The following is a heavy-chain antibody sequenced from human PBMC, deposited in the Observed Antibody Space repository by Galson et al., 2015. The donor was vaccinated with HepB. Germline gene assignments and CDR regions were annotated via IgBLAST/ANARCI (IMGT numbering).Heavy chain of an antibody. D-gene: IGHD1-1*01. J-gene: IGHJ4*02. Sequence: CAISGDSVSRNSASWNWMLQSPSRGLEWLGRTYYRSTWYNEYAVSLRGRISINLDTSNNPNSLQLNSVTPEDTALYHCARTTSGGFDYWDQGTLVTVSS. CDR1: GDSVSRNSAS. CDR2: TYYRSTWYN. V-gene: IGHV6-1*01. CDR3: ARTTSGGFDY.